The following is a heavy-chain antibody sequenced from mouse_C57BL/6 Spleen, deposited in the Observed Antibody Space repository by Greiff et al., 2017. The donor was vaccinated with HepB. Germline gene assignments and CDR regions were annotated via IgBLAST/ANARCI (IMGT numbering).Heavy chain of an antibody. D-gene: IGHD2-12*01. Sequence: QVQLQQSGAELARPGASVKMSCKASGYTFTSYTMHWVKQRPGQGLEWIGYINPSSGYTKYNQKFKDKATLTADKSSSTAYMQLSSLTSEDSAVYYCARELPRTGYFDVWGTGTTVTVSS. CDR3: ARELPRTGYFDV. J-gene: IGHJ1*03. CDR1: GYTFTSYT. V-gene: IGHV1-4*01. CDR2: INPSSGYT.